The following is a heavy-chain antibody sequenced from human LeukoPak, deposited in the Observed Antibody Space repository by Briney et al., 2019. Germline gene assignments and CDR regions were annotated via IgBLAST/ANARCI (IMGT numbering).Heavy chain of an antibody. Sequence: AGGSLRLSCAASGFTFSSYEMNWVREAPGKGVEWVSYISSSGSTIYYADSVKGRFTISRDNAKNSLYLQMNSLRAEDTAVYYCARDLRGSGNYWGQGTLVTVSS. CDR1: GFTFSSYE. CDR2: ISSSGSTI. V-gene: IGHV3-48*03. CDR3: ARDLRGSGNY. D-gene: IGHD3-10*01. J-gene: IGHJ4*02.